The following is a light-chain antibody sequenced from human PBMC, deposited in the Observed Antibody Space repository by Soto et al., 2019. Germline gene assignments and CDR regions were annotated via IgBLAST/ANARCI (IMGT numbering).Light chain of an antibody. CDR2: AAS. J-gene: IGKJ2*01. CDR1: QGIRNY. V-gene: IGKV1-27*01. CDR3: QKSNSAPYT. Sequence: DIQMTQSPSSLSASVGDRVTITCRARQGIRNYLAWYQQKPGKVPKLLIYAASTLQSGVPSRFSGSGSGTDFTLTISILQPEDVATYYCQKSNSAPYTFGQGTKLEIK.